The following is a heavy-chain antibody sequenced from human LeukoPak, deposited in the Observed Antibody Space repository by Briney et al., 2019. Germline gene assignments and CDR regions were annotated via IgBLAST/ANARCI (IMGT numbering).Heavy chain of an antibody. V-gene: IGHV1-2*02. J-gene: IGHJ5*02. CDR3: AREGSSSWYGWFDP. D-gene: IGHD6-13*01. CDR2: INPNSGGT. CDR1: GFTFTSSA. Sequence: ASVKVSCKASGFTFTSSAMQWVRQAPGQGLEWMGWINPNSGGTNYAQKFQGRVTMTRDTSISTAYMELSRLRSDDTAVYYCAREGSSSWYGWFDPWGQGTLVTVSS.